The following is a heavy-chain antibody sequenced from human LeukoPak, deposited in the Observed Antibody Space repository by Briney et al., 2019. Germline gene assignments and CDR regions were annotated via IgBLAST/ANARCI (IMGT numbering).Heavy chain of an antibody. D-gene: IGHD3-22*01. CDR3: ARDPGSYDSSGYCDY. J-gene: IGHJ4*02. CDR1: GFTFSSYA. Sequence: PGGSLRLSCAASGFTFSSYAMSWVRQAPGKGLEWVSAISGSGGSTYYADSVKGRFTISRDNSKNTLYLQMNSLRAEDTAVYYCARDPGSYDSSGYCDYWGQGTLVTVSS. CDR2: ISGSGGST. V-gene: IGHV3-23*01.